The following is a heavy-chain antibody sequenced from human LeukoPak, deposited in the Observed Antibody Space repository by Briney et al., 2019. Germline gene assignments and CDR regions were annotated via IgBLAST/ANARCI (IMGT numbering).Heavy chain of an antibody. CDR1: GYTFTSYF. D-gene: IGHD6-19*01. CDR2: INPSGGST. J-gene: IGHJ4*02. Sequence: ASVKVSCKASGYTFTSYFMHWVRQAPGQGLEWRGLINPSGGSTSYAQKFQGRVTMTRDTSTSMVYMELTSLRSEDTAVYYCARDPEGSGCYFDYWGQGTLVTVSS. V-gene: IGHV1-46*01. CDR3: ARDPEGSGCYFDY.